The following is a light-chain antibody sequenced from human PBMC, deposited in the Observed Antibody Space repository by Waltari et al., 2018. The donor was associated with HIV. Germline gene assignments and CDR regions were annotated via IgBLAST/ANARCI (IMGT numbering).Light chain of an antibody. J-gene: IGLJ2*01. CDR1: TSDVGAYDY. V-gene: IGLV2-14*01. CDR3: SSYTNINTVV. CDR2: EVP. Sequence: QSALTQPASVSGSPGQSITMSCTGATSDVGAYDYVSWYQQHPGKAPKLIIYEVPNRPSGVSKRFAGSKSGITASLTIYGLQTEDEADYYCSSYTNINTVVFGGGTKLTVL.